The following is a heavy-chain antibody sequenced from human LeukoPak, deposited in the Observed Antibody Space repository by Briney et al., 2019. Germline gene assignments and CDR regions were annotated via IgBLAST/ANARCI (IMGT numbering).Heavy chain of an antibody. CDR1: GASISSSRDY. CDR3: ARFSSIAAAFDY. V-gene: IGHV4-39*07. D-gene: IGHD6-13*01. Sequence: PSETLSLTCTVSGASISSSRDYWGWIRQTPGKGLEWIGSIYYLGNTYYNASLKSRVNMSLDKSKNQFSLKLSSVTAADTTVYYCARFSSIAAAFDYWGLGTLVTVSS. J-gene: IGHJ4*02. CDR2: IYYLGNT.